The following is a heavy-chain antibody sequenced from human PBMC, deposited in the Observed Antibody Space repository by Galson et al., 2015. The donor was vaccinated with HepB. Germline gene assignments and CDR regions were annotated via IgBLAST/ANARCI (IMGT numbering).Heavy chain of an antibody. CDR2: ISGSGGST. Sequence: SLRLSCAASGFTFSSYAMSWVRQAPGKGLEWVSAISGSGGSTYYADSVKGRFTISRDNSKNTLYLQMNSLRAEDTAVYYCAKGGLGVWGSYRFDYWGQGTLVTVSS. CDR3: AKGGLGVWGSYRFDY. V-gene: IGHV3-23*01. D-gene: IGHD3-16*02. J-gene: IGHJ4*02. CDR1: GFTFSSYA.